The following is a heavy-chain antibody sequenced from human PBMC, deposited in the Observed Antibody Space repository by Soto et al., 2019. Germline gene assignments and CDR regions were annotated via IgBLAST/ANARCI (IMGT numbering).Heavy chain of an antibody. D-gene: IGHD3-10*02. CDR1: GFSLSASGAS. Sequence: GPTLVNPKQTLRLTCAFSGFSLSASGASVGWIRQPPGKALEWLAHIYWNDDKRYSPSLRSRLTISKDTSKNQVVLTFTNMDPADTGTYYCVHRLDVPGLAFDPWGQGTLVTVSS. CDR3: VHRLDVPGLAFDP. J-gene: IGHJ5*02. V-gene: IGHV2-5*01. CDR2: IYWNDDK.